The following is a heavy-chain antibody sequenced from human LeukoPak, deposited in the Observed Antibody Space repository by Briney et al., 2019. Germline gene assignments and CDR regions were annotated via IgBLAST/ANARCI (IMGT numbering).Heavy chain of an antibody. CDR2: INPNSGNT. D-gene: IGHD6-13*01. CDR3: ARAGYSSRPIDY. CDR1: GYTFTGYY. J-gene: IGHJ4*02. V-gene: IGHV1-8*03. Sequence: GASVKVSCKASGYTFTGYYMHWVRQAPGQGLEWMGWINPNSGNTGYAQKFQGRVTITRNTSISTAYMELSSLRSEDTAVYYCARAGYSSRPIDYWGQGTLVTVSS.